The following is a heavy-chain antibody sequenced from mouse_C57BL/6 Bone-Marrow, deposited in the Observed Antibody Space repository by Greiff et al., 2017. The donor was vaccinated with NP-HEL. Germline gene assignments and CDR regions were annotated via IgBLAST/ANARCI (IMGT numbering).Heavy chain of an antibody. CDR3: ARGWLLPYYFDY. D-gene: IGHD2-3*01. CDR1: GYSITSGYY. V-gene: IGHV3-6*01. CDR2: ISYDGSK. Sequence: DVKLQESGPGLVKPSQSLSLTCSVTGYSITSGYYWNWIRQFPGNKLEWMGYISYDGSKNYNPSLKNRISITRDTSKNQFFLKLNSVTTEDTATYYCARGWLLPYYFDYWGQGTTLTVSS. J-gene: IGHJ2*01.